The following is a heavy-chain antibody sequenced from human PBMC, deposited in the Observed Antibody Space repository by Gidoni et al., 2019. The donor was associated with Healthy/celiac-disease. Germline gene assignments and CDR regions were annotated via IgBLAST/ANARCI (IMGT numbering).Heavy chain of an antibody. CDR3: ASGRYCSGGSCYSAEYFQH. Sequence: QVQLVQSGAEVKKPGASVKVSCKASGYTFTSYGISWVRQAPGQGLEWMGWISAYNGNTNYAQKLQGRVTMTTDTSTSTAYMELRSLRSDDTAVYYCASGRYCSGGSCYSAEYFQHWGQGTLVTVSS. D-gene: IGHD2-15*01. J-gene: IGHJ1*01. CDR2: ISAYNGNT. CDR1: GYTFTSYG. V-gene: IGHV1-18*01.